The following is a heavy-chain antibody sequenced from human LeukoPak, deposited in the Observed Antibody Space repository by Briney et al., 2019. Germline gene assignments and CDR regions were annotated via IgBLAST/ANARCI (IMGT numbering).Heavy chain of an antibody. CDR2: IFHTGGT. D-gene: IGHD4-11*01. J-gene: IGHJ4*02. CDR3: ARHGGTKITLVEVYYFDY. Sequence: SQTLSLTCTVSGGSISSGGYYWAWIRQPPEKGLEWIGSIFHTGGTYYSPSLKSRVTMSVDTSKNQFSLKLNSVAAADTAVYYCARHGGTKITLVEVYYFDYWGQGTLVTVSS. V-gene: IGHV4-39*01. CDR1: GGSISSGGYY.